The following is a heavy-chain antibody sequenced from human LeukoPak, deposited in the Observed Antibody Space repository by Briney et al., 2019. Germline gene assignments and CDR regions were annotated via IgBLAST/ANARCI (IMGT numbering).Heavy chain of an antibody. J-gene: IGHJ6*03. CDR2: MSAYNGNT. CDR3: ARGVYYDYIWGSSGYYYYMDV. Sequence: ASVKVSFKASGYTFTSYGISWVRQAPGQGLEWMGWMSAYNGNTNYAQKLQGRVTMTTDTSTSTAYMELRSLRSDDTAVYYCARGVYYDYIWGSSGYYYYMDVWGKGTTVTVSS. V-gene: IGHV1-18*01. CDR1: GYTFTSYG. D-gene: IGHD3-16*01.